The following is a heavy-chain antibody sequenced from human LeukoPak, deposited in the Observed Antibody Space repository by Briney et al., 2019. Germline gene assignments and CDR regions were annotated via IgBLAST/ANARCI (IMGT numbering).Heavy chain of an antibody. D-gene: IGHD3-10*01. CDR3: ARSSLLLWFGSWDYYYYMDV. V-gene: IGHV4-59*01. CDR1: GGSISSYY. CDR2: IYYSGST. Sequence: SETLSLTCTVSGGSISSYYWSWIRQPPGKGLEWIGYIYYSGSTNYNPSLKSRVTISVDTSKNQFSLKLSSVTAADTAVYYCARSSLLLWFGSWDYYYYMDVWGKGTTVTVSS. J-gene: IGHJ6*03.